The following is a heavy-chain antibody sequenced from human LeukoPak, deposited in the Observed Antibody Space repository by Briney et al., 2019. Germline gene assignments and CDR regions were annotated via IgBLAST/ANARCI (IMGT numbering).Heavy chain of an antibody. V-gene: IGHV4-39*01. CDR3: ARQVDYGSPSTLGWFDP. CDR2: FYYSGTT. J-gene: IGHJ5*02. CDR1: GGSISSGSYY. D-gene: IGHD4/OR15-4a*01. Sequence: PSETLSLTCSVPGGSISSGSYYWGWIRQSPGKGLEWIGSFYYSGTTYYNPSLKSRVTISVDASKNQFSLKLSSVTAADTAVYYCARQVDYGSPSTLGWFDPWGQGTLVTVSS.